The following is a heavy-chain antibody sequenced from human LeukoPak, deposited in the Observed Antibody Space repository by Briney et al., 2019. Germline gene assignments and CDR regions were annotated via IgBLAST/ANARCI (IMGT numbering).Heavy chain of an antibody. J-gene: IGHJ4*02. CDR3: ARLGEDYGGNEGQVHYFDY. Sequence: SETLSLTCTVSGGSISSSSYYWGWIRQPPGKGLEWIGSIYYSGSTYYNPSLKSRVTISVDTSKNQFSLKLSSVTAADTAVYYCARLGEDYGGNEGQVHYFDYWGQGTLVTVSS. V-gene: IGHV4-39*01. CDR1: GGSISSSSYY. D-gene: IGHD4-23*01. CDR2: IYYSGST.